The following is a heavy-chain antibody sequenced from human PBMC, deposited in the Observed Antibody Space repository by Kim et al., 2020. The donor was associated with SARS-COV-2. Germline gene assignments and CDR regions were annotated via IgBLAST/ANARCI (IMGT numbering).Heavy chain of an antibody. D-gene: IGHD6-19*01. CDR3: VKVIAVAGSRGYFDF. J-gene: IGHJ4*02. V-gene: IGHV3-64D*09. CDR2: ISSNGGST. Sequence: GGSLRLSCSASGFTFSSYARHWVRQAPGKRLEYVSAISSNGGSTYYADSVKGRFTISRDNSKNTLYLQMGSLRAEDTAVYYCVKVIAVAGSRGYFDFWGQGTLVTVSS. CDR1: GFTFSSYA.